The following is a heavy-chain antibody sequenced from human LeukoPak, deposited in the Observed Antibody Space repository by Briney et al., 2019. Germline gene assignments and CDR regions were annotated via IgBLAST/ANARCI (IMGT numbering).Heavy chain of an antibody. CDR2: ISTYNGNT. D-gene: IGHD6-19*01. CDR1: DDTFSNYG. Sequence: GASVNVSCKASDDTFSNYGISWVRQAPGQGLEWMGWISTYNGNTHYAQKFQGRVTMTTDTSTNIAYLELRDLRFDDTAVYYCARTQWLEDAFDFWGQGTVVTVSS. J-gene: IGHJ3*01. CDR3: ARTQWLEDAFDF. V-gene: IGHV1-18*01.